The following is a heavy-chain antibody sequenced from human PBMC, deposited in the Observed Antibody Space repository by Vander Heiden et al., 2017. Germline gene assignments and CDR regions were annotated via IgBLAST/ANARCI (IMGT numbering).Heavy chain of an antibody. CDR2: SRNKAKSYTT. CDR1: GFTFRDHY. D-gene: IGHD3-22*01. CDR3: ARARPDSSGHYYFDY. J-gene: IGHJ4*02. V-gene: IGHV3-72*01. Sequence: EVQLVESGGGLVQPGGSLRLSCAASGFTFRDHYMDWVRQAPGKGLEWVGRSRNKAKSYTTEYAASVKGRFTISRDDSENSLYLQMNSLKTEDTAVYYCARARPDSSGHYYFDYWGQGTLVTVSS.